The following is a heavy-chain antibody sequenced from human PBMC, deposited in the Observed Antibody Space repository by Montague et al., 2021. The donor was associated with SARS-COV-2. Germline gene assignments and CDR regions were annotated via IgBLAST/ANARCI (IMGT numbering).Heavy chain of an antibody. CDR2: VNQSGTT. J-gene: IGHJ3*02. Sequence: SETLSLTCAISGGSFSNYYWSWIRQPPGKGLEWIGKVNQSGTTTYNPSVKSGVTISEDTSKNQFYLRLNFVTAADTAVYYCARGRRPGVVRGAGAAGRSFDIWGQGTMVTVSS. CDR1: GGSFSNYY. D-gene: IGHD6-13*01. CDR3: ARGRRPGVVRGAGAAGRSFDI. V-gene: IGHV4-34*01.